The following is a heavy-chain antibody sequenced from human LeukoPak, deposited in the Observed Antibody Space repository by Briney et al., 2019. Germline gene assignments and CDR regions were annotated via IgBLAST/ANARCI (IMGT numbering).Heavy chain of an antibody. CDR3: STGSGHAFDI. CDR1: GFTFSSYW. J-gene: IGHJ3*02. D-gene: IGHD3-10*01. V-gene: IGHV3-74*01. CDR2: INSDGSST. Sequence: PGGSLRLSCAASGFTFSSYWMHWVRQVPGKGLVWVSRINSDGSSTSYADSVKGRFTISRDNAKNTLYVQMNSLRAEDTALYYCSTGSGHAFDIWGRGTMVTVSS.